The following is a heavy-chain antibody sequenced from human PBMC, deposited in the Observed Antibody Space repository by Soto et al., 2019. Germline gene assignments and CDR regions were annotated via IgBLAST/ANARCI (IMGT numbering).Heavy chain of an antibody. D-gene: IGHD3-16*01. CDR2: INPNTGGT. Sequence: ASVKVSCKASGYTFTDYYIHWVRQAPGQGLEWMGWINPNTGGTNYAQKFQDWVTVTRDRSISTAYMELSRLRSDDTAVYYCARAYTALHAFDTWGQGTMVTVS. J-gene: IGHJ3*02. V-gene: IGHV1-2*04. CDR1: GYTFTDYY. CDR3: ARAYTALHAFDT.